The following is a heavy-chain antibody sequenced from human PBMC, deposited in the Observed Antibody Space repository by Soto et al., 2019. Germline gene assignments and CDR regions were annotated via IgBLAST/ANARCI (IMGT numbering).Heavy chain of an antibody. J-gene: IGHJ4*02. V-gene: IGHV2-5*02. D-gene: IGHD2-2*02. CDR3: AHRPSIAVVPGTIWITDYHFDY. CDR1: GFSLNTSGVG. Sequence: QITLKESGPTLVKPTQTLTLTCTFSGFSLNTSGVGVVWIRQPPGKALEWLALIYWDDDMRYSPSLKSRLTITKDTSKNHVVLTMTNMDPVDTATYYSAHRPSIAVVPGTIWITDYHFDYWGQGTLVTVS. CDR2: IYWDDDM.